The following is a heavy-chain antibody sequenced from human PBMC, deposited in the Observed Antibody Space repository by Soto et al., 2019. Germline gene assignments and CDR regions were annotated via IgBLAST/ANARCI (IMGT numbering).Heavy chain of an antibody. CDR1: GDSITSGGYY. V-gene: IGHV4-31*03. CDR3: ARDYYGAGSQYYYYGMEV. J-gene: IGHJ6*02. CDR2: IYHSGGA. D-gene: IGHD3-10*01. Sequence: LSLTCTVSGDSITSGGYYWSWLRQQPGKGLEWIGYIYHSGGASYNPSLRGRAVISIDTSKNQFFLRMNAVTAADTATYYCARDYYGAGSQYYYYGMEVWGQGTTVTVSS.